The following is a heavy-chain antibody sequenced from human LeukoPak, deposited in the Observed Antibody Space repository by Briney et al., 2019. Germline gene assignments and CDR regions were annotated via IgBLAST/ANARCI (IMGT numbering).Heavy chain of an antibody. CDR3: AKDINDILTGYYIR. V-gene: IGHV3-23*01. CDR2: ISGSGGST. CDR1: GFTFSSYA. J-gene: IGHJ4*02. D-gene: IGHD3-9*01. Sequence: PGGSLRLSCAASGFTFSSYAMSWVRQAPGKGLEWVSAISGSGGSTYYADSVKGRFTISRDNSKNTLYLQMNSLRAEDTAVYYCAKDINDILTGYYIRWGQGTLVTVPS.